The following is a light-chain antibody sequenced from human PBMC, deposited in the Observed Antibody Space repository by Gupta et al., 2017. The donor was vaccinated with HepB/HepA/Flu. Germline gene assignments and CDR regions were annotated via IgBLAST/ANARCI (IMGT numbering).Light chain of an antibody. Sequence: QSALTQPPHASGSPGQSVTISCTGTSRDVGSYNFVSWYQQHPHKAPKLILYDVNKRPSGVPDRFSGSKSGNTASLTVSGRQAEDEADYYCSSDADSNNYVFGTGTWVTVL. V-gene: IGLV2-8*01. CDR2: DVN. CDR3: SSDADSNNYV. CDR1: SRDVGSYNF. J-gene: IGLJ1*01.